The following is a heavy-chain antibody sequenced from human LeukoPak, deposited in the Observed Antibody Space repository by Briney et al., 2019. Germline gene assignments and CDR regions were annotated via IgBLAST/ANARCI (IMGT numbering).Heavy chain of an antibody. Sequence: PGRSLRLSCAASGFTFDDYAMHWVRQAPGKGLEWVSGISWNSGSIGYADSVKGRFTISRDNAKNSLYLQVNSLRAEDTALYYCAKSLGPSTAGTTDYWGQGTLVTVSS. D-gene: IGHD6-13*01. CDR3: AKSLGPSTAGTTDY. CDR2: ISWNSGSI. J-gene: IGHJ4*02. V-gene: IGHV3-9*01. CDR1: GFTFDDYA.